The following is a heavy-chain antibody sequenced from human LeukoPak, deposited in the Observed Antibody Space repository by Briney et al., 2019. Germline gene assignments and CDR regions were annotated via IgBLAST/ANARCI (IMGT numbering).Heavy chain of an antibody. J-gene: IGHJ4*02. Sequence: SETLSLTCAVYGGSFSGYYWSWIRQPPGKGLEWIGEINHSGSTNYNPSLKSRVTISVDTSKNQFSLKLSSVTAADTAVYYCTRVNPGLRYFGYWGQGTLVTVSS. D-gene: IGHD3-9*01. CDR3: TRVNPGLRYFGY. V-gene: IGHV4-34*01. CDR1: GGSFSGYY. CDR2: INHSGST.